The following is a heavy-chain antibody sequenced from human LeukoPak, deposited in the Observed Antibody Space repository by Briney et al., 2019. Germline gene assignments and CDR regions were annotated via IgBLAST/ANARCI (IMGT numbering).Heavy chain of an antibody. CDR2: IYTSGSI. D-gene: IGHD1-14*01. V-gene: IGHV4-4*07. CDR3: AREVRYNYYYYYMDV. CDR1: GGSISSYY. Sequence: SETLSLTCTVSGGSISSYYWSWIRQPAGKGLEWIGRIYTSGSINYNPSLKSRVTMSVDTSKNQFSLKLSSVTAADTAVYYCAREVRYNYYYYYMDVWGKGTTVTVSS. J-gene: IGHJ6*03.